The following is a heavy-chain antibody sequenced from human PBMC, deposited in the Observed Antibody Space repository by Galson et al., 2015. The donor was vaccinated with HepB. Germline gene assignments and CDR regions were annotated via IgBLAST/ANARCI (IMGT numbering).Heavy chain of an antibody. CDR1: GYTFTSYD. CDR3: ARGPAGYCSSTSCSYYYYYMDV. V-gene: IGHV1-8*01. Sequence: SCKASGYTFTSYDINWARQATGQGLEWMGWMNPNSGNTGYAQKLQGRVTMTRNTSISTAYMELSSLRSEDTAVYYCARGPAGYCSSTSCSYYYYYMDVWGKGTTVTVSS. D-gene: IGHD2-2*01. CDR2: MNPNSGNT. J-gene: IGHJ6*03.